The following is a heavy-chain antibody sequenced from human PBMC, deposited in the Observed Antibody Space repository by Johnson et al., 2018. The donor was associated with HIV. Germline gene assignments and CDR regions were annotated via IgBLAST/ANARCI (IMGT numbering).Heavy chain of an antibody. Sequence: QVQLVESGGGVVQPGRSLRLSCAASGFTFSSYGMHWVRQAPGKGLEWVAVISYDGSNKYYADSVKGRFTISRDNSKNKLYLQMNSLRAEDTAVYYCAKDRGLAAFDIWGQGTMVTVSS. CDR3: AKDRGLAAFDI. CDR1: GFTFSSYG. V-gene: IGHV3-30*18. J-gene: IGHJ3*02. CDR2: ISYDGSNK. D-gene: IGHD3-10*01.